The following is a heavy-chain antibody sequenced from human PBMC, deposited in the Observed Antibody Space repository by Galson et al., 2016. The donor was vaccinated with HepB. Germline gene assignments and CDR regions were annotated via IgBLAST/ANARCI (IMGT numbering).Heavy chain of an antibody. D-gene: IGHD2-2*01. Sequence: SLRLSCAASGFTFSNYAMSWVRQAPGKGLEWVSSISGSGDTPYDADAVRGRFTISRDNSRNTLSLQMDSLRAEDPAIYYCAKGNIVQVPAAPYAWGQGALVTVSS. V-gene: IGHV3-23*01. CDR1: GFTFSNYA. J-gene: IGHJ5*02. CDR2: ISGSGDTP. CDR3: AKGNIVQVPAAPYA.